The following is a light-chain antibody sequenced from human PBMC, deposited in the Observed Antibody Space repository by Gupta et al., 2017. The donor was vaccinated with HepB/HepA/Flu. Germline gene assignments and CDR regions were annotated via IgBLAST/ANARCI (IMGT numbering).Light chain of an antibody. V-gene: IGKV3-11*01. CDR2: DAS. CDR3: QQRSNGPHMRS. J-gene: IGKJ2*04. CDR1: QSVSSY. Sequence: EIVLTQSPATLSLSPGERATLSCRASQSVSSYLAWYQQKPGQAPRLLIYDASNRATGIPARFSGSGDGTDFTLTISSREPEDFAVYYCQQRSNGPHMRSFGQGTKLEIK.